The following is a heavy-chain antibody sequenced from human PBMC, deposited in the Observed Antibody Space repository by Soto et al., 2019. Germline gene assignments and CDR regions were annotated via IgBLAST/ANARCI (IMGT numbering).Heavy chain of an antibody. CDR1: GYTFTSYG. CDR3: ARGHNWKKLKFLIDYYYYRMDV. D-gene: IGHD1-20*01. V-gene: IGHV1-18*04. J-gene: IGHJ6*02. CDR2: ISAYNGNT. Sequence: ASVKVSCKASGYTFTSYGISWVRQAPGQGLEWMGWISAYNGNTNYAQKLQGRVTMTTDTSTSTAYMELRSLRSDDTAVYYCARGHNWKKLKFLIDYYYYRMDVWGQGTTVTVSS.